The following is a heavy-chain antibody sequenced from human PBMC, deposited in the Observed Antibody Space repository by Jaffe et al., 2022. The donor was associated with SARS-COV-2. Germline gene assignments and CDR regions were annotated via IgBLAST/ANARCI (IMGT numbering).Heavy chain of an antibody. CDR2: ISGSGGST. D-gene: IGHD3-10*01. V-gene: IGHV3-23*01. Sequence: EVQLLASGGDLVQPGGSLRVSCAASGFTFSTYAMSWVRQAPGKGLEWVSRISGSGGSTYYADSVKGRFTISRDNSKNTLYLQMNSLRVEDTAVYYCAKDSFPHSFYYYFDYWGQGTLVTVSS. CDR1: GFTFSTYA. J-gene: IGHJ4*02. CDR3: AKDSFPHSFYYYFDY.